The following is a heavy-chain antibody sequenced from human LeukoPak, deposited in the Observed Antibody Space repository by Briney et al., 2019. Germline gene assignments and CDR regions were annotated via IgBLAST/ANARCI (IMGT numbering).Heavy chain of an antibody. D-gene: IGHD3-16*01. V-gene: IGHV4-59*01. CDR2: IYYSGST. Sequence: SETLSLTCTVSGDSMRSYFWSWIRQPPGKGLEWIGYIYYSGSTNYNPSLKSRVTISVDTSKNQFSLKLSSVTAADTAVYYCARGRPGGIGNFDYWGQGTLVTVSS. J-gene: IGHJ4*02. CDR1: GDSMRSYF. CDR3: ARGRPGGIGNFDY.